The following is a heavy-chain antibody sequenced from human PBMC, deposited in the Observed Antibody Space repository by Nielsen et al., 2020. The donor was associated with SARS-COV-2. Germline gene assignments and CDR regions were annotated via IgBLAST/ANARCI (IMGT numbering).Heavy chain of an antibody. V-gene: IGHV1-58*01. D-gene: IGHD2-2*01. CDR1: GFTFTSSA. CDR3: ATTIIVVPAAVRWFDP. J-gene: IGHJ5*02. CDR2: IVVGSGNT. Sequence: SVKVSCKASGFTFTSSAVQWVRQARGQRLEWIGWIVVGSGNTNYAQKFQERVTITRDMSTSTAYMELSSLRSEDTAVYYCATTIIVVPAAVRWFDPWGQGTLVTVSS.